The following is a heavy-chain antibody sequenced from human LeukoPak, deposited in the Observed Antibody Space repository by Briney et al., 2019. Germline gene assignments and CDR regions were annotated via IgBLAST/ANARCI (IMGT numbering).Heavy chain of an antibody. V-gene: IGHV1-8*03. CDR3: ARGHVVVVAAPYYYYYMDV. Sequence: GASVKVSCKASGYTFTSYDINWVRQATGQGLEWMGWMNPNSGNTGYAQKFQGRVTITRNTSISTAYMELSSLRSEDTAVYYCARGHVVVVAAPYYYYYMDVWGTGTTVTVS. D-gene: IGHD2-15*01. CDR2: MNPNSGNT. J-gene: IGHJ6*03. CDR1: GYTFTSYD.